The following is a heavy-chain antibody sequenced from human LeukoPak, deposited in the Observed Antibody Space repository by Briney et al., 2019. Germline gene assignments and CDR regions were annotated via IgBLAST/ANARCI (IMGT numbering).Heavy chain of an antibody. D-gene: IGHD2-2*01. J-gene: IGHJ4*02. CDR2: ISASGGST. CDR3: AKDSRNCSTTSCPPKPVDF. V-gene: IGHV3-23*01. Sequence: GGSLRLSCAASGFTFSSYGMSWVRRAPGKGLEWVSVISASGGSTNYADSVKGRFTISRDNSKNTLYLQMSSLRAEDTAVYYCAKDSRNCSTTSCPPKPVDFWGQGTLVTVSS. CDR1: GFTFSSYG.